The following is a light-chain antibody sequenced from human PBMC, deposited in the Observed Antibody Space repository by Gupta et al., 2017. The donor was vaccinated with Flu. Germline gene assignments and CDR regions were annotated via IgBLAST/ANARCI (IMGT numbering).Light chain of an antibody. J-gene: IGKJ4*01. Sequence: SVLYASLGDRVTSTCRASQGINSYLAWYQQKPGKAPKLLIFATTTWQSGVTSRFSGSGSGKELTLTISGRQPEDFATYYCQQRNNYPSVTFGGGTKVETK. CDR3: QQRNNYPSVT. CDR2: ATT. CDR1: QGINSY. V-gene: IGKV1-9*01.